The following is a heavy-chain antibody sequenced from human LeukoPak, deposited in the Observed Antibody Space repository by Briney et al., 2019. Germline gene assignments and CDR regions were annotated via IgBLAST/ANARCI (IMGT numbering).Heavy chain of an antibody. CDR3: ARVHPYYYDSSGPEDY. Sequence: GGSLRLSCAPSGFTFSSYARHWVGQAPGKGRGGVAVISYDGSNKYYADSVKGRFTISRDNSKNTLYLQMNSLRAEDTALYHCARVHPYYYDSSGPEDYWGQGTLVTVSS. CDR2: ISYDGSNK. D-gene: IGHD3-22*01. CDR1: GFTFSSYA. V-gene: IGHV3-30-3*01. J-gene: IGHJ4*02.